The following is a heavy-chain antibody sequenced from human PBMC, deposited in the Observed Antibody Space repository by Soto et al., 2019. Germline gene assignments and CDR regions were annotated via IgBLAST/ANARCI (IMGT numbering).Heavy chain of an antibody. CDR3: VRDYYGSGSFSP. Sequence: PWGSLRLSCAASGFPFSNYEMNWVRQAPGKGLEWISYITGSATVIHYADSVKGRFTVSRDNAKKSLFLQMDSLRDDDTAFYYCVRDYYGSGSFSPWGQGALVTVSS. V-gene: IGHV3-48*03. CDR1: GFPFSNYE. CDR2: ITGSATVI. D-gene: IGHD3-10*01. J-gene: IGHJ5*02.